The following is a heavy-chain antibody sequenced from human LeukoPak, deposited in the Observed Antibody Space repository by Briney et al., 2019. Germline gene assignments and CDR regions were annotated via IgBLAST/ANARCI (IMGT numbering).Heavy chain of an antibody. V-gene: IGHV3-30*09. D-gene: IGHD3-22*01. Sequence: GGSLRLSCVGSGFTFSNYAMHWVRQAPGKGLEWVAVISYDGTNKYHADSVKGRFAISRDNSKITLYLQMNSLRPEDTAVYYCAREQDFFDRNGYYHYWGQGTLVTVSS. CDR1: GFTFSNYA. CDR3: AREQDFFDRNGYYHY. CDR2: ISYDGTNK. J-gene: IGHJ4*02.